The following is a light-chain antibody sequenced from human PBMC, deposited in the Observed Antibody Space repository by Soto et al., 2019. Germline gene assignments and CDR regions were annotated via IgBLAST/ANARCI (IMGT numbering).Light chain of an antibody. V-gene: IGKV1-5*01. CDR3: QQYSSPSRT. CDR2: DAS. J-gene: IGKJ1*01. Sequence: DIQMTQSPSTLSASVGDRVTITCRASQSISSWLAWYQQKPWKAPKVMIYDASSLESGVPSRFSGSGSGSGTEFTLTISSLQPDDFATYYCQQYSSPSRTFGQGTKVDIK. CDR1: QSISSW.